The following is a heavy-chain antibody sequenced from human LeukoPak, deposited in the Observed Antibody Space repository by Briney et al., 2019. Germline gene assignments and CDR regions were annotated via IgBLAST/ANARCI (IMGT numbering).Heavy chain of an antibody. CDR2: INPNSGGT. Sequence: ASAKVSCKASGYTFTGYYMHWARQAPGQGLEWMGRINPNSGGTNYAQKFQGRVTMTRDTSISTAYMELSRLRSDDTAVYYCARAWRISGSYSGFAYWGQGTLVTVSS. J-gene: IGHJ4*02. V-gene: IGHV1-2*06. CDR3: ARAWRISGSYSGFAY. D-gene: IGHD1-26*01. CDR1: GYTFTGYY.